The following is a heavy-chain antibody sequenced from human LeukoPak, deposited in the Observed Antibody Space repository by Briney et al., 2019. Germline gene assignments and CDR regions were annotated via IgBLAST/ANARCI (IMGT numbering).Heavy chain of an antibody. D-gene: IGHD3-10*02. CDR3: SVRGGRNWFDP. J-gene: IGHJ5*02. Sequence: GGSLRLSCAASGFTFSSYGMHWVRQAPGKGLEWAAVMSYDGSNKYYADSVKGRFTISRDNSKNTLYLQMNSLRAEDTAVYYCSVRGGRNWFDPWGQGTLVTVSS. CDR1: GFTFSSYG. V-gene: IGHV3-30*03. CDR2: MSYDGSNK.